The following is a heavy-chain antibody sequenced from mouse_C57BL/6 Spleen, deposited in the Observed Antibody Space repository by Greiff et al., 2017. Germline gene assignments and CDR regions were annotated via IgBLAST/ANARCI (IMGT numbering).Heavy chain of an antibody. CDR3: ARREYSNHFDY. D-gene: IGHD2-5*01. CDR2: ISYDGSN. V-gene: IGHV3-6*01. Sequence: EVQVVESGPGLVKPSQSLSLTCSVTGYSITSGYYWNWIRQFPGNKLEWMGYISYDGSNNYNPSLKNRISITRDTSKNQFFLKLNSVTTEDTATYYCARREYSNHFDYWGQGTTLTVSS. J-gene: IGHJ2*01. CDR1: GYSITSGYY.